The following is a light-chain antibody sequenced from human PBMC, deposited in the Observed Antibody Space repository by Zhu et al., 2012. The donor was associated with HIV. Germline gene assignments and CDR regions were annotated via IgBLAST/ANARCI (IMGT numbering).Light chain of an antibody. J-gene: IGKJ4*01. V-gene: IGKV3-11*01. CDR3: QQRSNWPLT. CDR1: QSVSNY. Sequence: ETVLTQSPATLSLSSGERVTLSCRASQSVSNYLAWYQQKPGQAPRLLIYDASNRATGIPARFSGSGSGTDFTLTISSLEAEDSAVYYCQQRSNWPLTFGGGTKVEIK. CDR2: DAS.